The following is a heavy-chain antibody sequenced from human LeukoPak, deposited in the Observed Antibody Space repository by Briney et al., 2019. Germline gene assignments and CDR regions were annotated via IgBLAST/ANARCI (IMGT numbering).Heavy chain of an antibody. V-gene: IGHV4-39*01. D-gene: IGHD3-9*01. CDR1: GGSISSSSYY. Sequence: SETLSLTCTVPGGSISSSSYYWGWIRQPPGKGLEWIGSIHYSGSTYYNPSLKSRVTISVDTSKNQFSLKLSSVTAADTAVYYCARPSHYDILTGYSENWFDPWGQGTLVTVSS. CDR2: IHYSGST. CDR3: ARPSHYDILTGYSENWFDP. J-gene: IGHJ5*02.